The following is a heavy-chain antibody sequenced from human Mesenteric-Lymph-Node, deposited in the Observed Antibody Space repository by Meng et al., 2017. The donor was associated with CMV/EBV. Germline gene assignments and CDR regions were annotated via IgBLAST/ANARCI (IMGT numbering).Heavy chain of an antibody. CDR2: ISGSGTDT. Sequence: GFTFSRYAMSWVRQAPGKGLEWVSAISGSGTDTYYADSVKGRFIISRDNSKNTLYLQMNSLRADDTAVYYCARAESDYYDSSGYYRNWGQGTLVTVSS. J-gene: IGHJ4*02. D-gene: IGHD3-22*01. V-gene: IGHV3-23*01. CDR1: GFTFSRYA. CDR3: ARAESDYYDSSGYYRN.